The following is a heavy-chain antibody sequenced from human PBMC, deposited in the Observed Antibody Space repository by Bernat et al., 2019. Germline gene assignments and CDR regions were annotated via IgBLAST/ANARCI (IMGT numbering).Heavy chain of an antibody. CDR3: AGRYCSGGSCQSGVQPQAFDI. CDR2: IYYSGNT. Sequence: QLQLQESGPGLVKPSETLSLTCTVSGGSISSSSYYWGWIRQPPGKGLEWIGYIYYSGNTYYNPSLKSRVTISVDTSKNQFSLKLSSVTAADTAVYYCAGRYCSGGSCQSGVQPQAFDIWGQGTMVTVSS. D-gene: IGHD2-15*01. J-gene: IGHJ3*02. V-gene: IGHV4-30-4*08. CDR1: GGSISSSSYY.